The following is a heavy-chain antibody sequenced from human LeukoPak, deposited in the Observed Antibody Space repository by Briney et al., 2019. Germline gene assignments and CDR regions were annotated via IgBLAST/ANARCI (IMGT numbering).Heavy chain of an antibody. V-gene: IGHV5-51*01. Sequence: GKSLKISCKGSGYSFTSYWIGWVRQMPGKGLEWMGIIYPGDSDTRYSPSFQGQVTISADKSISTAYLQWSSLKASDTAMYYCARHSRAAAGQGGGNFDYWGQGTLVTVSS. CDR1: GYSFTSYW. CDR3: ARHSRAAAGQGGGNFDY. J-gene: IGHJ4*02. D-gene: IGHD6-13*01. CDR2: IYPGDSDT.